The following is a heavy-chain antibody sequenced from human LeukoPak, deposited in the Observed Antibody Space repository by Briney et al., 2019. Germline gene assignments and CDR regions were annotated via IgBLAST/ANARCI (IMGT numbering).Heavy chain of an antibody. CDR2: IYYSGST. Sequence: SETLSLTCTVSGGSISSSNYYWGWIRQPPGKGLEWIGNIYYSGSTYYNPSLKSRVTISVDTSKNQFSLKLNSVTAADTAVYYCARLSGSSWAFDYWGQGTLVTVSS. D-gene: IGHD6-13*01. CDR1: GGSISSSNYY. V-gene: IGHV4-39*01. CDR3: ARLSGSSWAFDY. J-gene: IGHJ4*02.